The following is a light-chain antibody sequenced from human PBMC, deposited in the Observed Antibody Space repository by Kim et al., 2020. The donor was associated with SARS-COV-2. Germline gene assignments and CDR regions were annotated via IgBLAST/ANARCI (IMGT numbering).Light chain of an antibody. CDR2: DVT. CDR1: NSDVGRYNL. Sequence: QSALTQPASVSGSPGQSITISCTGSNSDVGRYNLVSWYQQHPGKAPKLMIYDVTKRPSGVSGRFSGSKSGSTASLTVSGLQAEDEADYYCCSYAGSTTWVFGGGTQLTVL. J-gene: IGLJ3*02. CDR3: CSYAGSTTWV. V-gene: IGLV2-23*02.